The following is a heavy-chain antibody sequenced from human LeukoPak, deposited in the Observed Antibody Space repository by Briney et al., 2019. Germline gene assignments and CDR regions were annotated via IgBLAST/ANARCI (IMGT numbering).Heavy chain of an antibody. CDR2: IIPLFGKA. J-gene: IGHJ4*02. CDR3: AREWNYESSGYFYYY. V-gene: IGHV1-69*13. Sequence: SVKVSCKASGGTFSRYGISWVRQAPGQGLEWMGGIIPLFGKANYAQKFQGRVTITADEPTSTAYMELSSLRSEDTALYYCAREWNYESSGYFYYYWGQGTLVTVSS. D-gene: IGHD3-22*01. CDR1: GGTFSRYG.